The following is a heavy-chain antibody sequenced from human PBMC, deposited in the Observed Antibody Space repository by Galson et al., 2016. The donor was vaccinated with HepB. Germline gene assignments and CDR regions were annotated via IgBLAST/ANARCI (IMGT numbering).Heavy chain of an antibody. D-gene: IGHD2-2*01. CDR1: GFTFNSFA. J-gene: IGHJ5*02. CDR2: ISHDGSNK. V-gene: IGHV3-30-3*01. Sequence: SLRLSCAASGFTFNSFAMHWVRQAPGKGLEWVAVISHDGSNKYYADSVKGRFTISRDNSKNTLYLQMNSQRTEDTAVYYFARDGGDIVVLPVAMSGGFDPWGQGTLVTVSS. CDR3: ARDGGDIVVLPVAMSGGFDP.